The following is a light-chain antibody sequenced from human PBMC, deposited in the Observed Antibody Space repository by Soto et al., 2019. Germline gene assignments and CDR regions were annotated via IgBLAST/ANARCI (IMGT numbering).Light chain of an antibody. CDR2: DVN. CDR3: TSWATSTTMI. V-gene: IGLV2-14*03. Sequence: QSALTQPASVSGSPGQSITISCTGTSSDIGAYNFVSWYQQHPGKAPKLMLYDVNIRSSGVSNRFSGSKSGTAASLTISGLQAEDEDDYYCTSWATSTTMIFGGGTKLTVL. J-gene: IGLJ2*01. CDR1: SSDIGAYNF.